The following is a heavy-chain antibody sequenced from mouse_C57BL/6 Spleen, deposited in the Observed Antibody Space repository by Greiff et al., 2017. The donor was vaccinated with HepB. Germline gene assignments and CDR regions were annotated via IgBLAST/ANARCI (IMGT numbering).Heavy chain of an antibody. J-gene: IGHJ1*03. Sequence: EVQLQQSGPGLVKPSQTVFLTCTVTGISITTGNYRWSWIRQFPGNKLEWIGYIYYSGTITYNPSLTSRTTITRDTPKNQFFLEMNSLTAEDTATYYGARVYYDYGDWYLDVWGTGTTGTVSS. CDR3: ARVYYDYGDWYLDV. CDR1: GISITTGNYR. D-gene: IGHD2-4*01. CDR2: IYYSGTI. V-gene: IGHV3-5*01.